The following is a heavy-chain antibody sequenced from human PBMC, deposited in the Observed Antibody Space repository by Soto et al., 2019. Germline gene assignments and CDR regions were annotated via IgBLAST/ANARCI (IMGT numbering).Heavy chain of an antibody. CDR1: GGTISSSTYY. CDR3: ARMGDFWSGPGELDP. CDR2: IYYSGST. V-gene: IGHV4-39*01. D-gene: IGHD3-3*01. Sequence: TSETLSLTCTVSGGTISSSTYYWDWIRHPPGKGLEWIGSIYYSGSTYYNPSLKSRVTISVDTSKNQFSLKLSSVTAADTAVYYCARMGDFWSGPGELDPWGQGTLVTVSS. J-gene: IGHJ5*02.